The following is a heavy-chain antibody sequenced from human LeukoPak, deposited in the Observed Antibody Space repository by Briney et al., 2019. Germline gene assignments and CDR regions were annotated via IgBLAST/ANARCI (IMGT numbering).Heavy chain of an antibody. CDR3: AHRKNYYDSSVFDY. CDR2: IYWDDDR. V-gene: IGHV2-5*02. Sequence: SGPTLVNPTQTLTLTCTFSGFSLNTRGVGVGWIRQPPGRALEWLALIYWDDDRRYSPSLKSRLTITKDTPKNEVVLTMTNMDPVDTATYYCAHRKNYYDSSVFDYWGQGTLVTVSS. CDR1: GFSLNTRGVG. J-gene: IGHJ4*02. D-gene: IGHD3-22*01.